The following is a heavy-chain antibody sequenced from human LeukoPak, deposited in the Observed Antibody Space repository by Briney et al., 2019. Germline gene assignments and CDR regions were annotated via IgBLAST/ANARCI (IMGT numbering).Heavy chain of an antibody. CDR2: IYSGGST. J-gene: IGHJ2*01. CDR3: ARDPGAKDWYFDL. D-gene: IGHD1-1*01. Sequence: GSLRLSCAASGFTVSSNYMSWVRQAPGKGLEWVSVIYSGGSTYYADSVKGRFTISRDNSKNTLYLQMNSLRAEDTAVYYCARDPGAKDWYFDLWGRGTLVTVSS. CDR1: GFTVSSNY. V-gene: IGHV3-53*01.